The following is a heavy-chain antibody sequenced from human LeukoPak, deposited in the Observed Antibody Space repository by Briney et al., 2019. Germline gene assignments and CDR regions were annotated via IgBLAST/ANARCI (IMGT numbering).Heavy chain of an antibody. CDR1: GFTFSSYS. CDR3: ARWYYDILTGSPIDY. Sequence: GGSLRLSCAASGFTFSSYSMNWVRQAPGKGLEWVSYISSSSTIYYADSVKGRFTISRDNAKNSLYLQMNSLRAEDTAVYYCARWYYDILTGSPIDYWGQGTLVTVSS. CDR2: ISSSSTI. D-gene: IGHD3-9*01. J-gene: IGHJ4*02. V-gene: IGHV3-48*01.